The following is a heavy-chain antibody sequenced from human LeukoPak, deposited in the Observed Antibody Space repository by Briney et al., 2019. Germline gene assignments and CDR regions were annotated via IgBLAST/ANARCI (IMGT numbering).Heavy chain of an antibody. Sequence: PSETLSLTCTVSGGSISSYYWSWIRQPPGKGLEWIGYIYYSGSTNYNPSLKSRVTISVDTSKNQFSLKLSSVTAADTAVYYCARDERGFGKDWGQGTLVTVSS. CDR1: GGSISSYY. D-gene: IGHD3-10*01. V-gene: IGHV4-59*12. CDR3: ARDERGFGKD. J-gene: IGHJ4*02. CDR2: IYYSGST.